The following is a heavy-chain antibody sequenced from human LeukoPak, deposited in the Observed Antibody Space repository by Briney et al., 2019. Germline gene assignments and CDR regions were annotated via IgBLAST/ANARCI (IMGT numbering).Heavy chain of an antibody. D-gene: IGHD6-6*01. V-gene: IGHV1-8*03. Sequence: ASVKVSCKASGYTFTSYDINWVRQDTGQGLEWMGWMNPNSGNTGYAQKFQGRVTITRNTSISTAYMELSSLRSEDTAVYYCARARIAPRPLDYWGQGTLVTVSS. CDR2: MNPNSGNT. CDR1: GYTFTSYD. J-gene: IGHJ4*02. CDR3: ARARIAPRPLDY.